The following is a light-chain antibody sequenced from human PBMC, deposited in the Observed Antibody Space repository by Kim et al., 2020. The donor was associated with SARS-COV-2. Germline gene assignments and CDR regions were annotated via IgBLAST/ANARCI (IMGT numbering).Light chain of an antibody. J-gene: IGLJ2*01. CDR3: SSYTSSSTVV. Sequence: GQAITVCSSVTSSDVGDYNYVSWYQQHPGKAPRFMIYNVSNRPSGVSNRFSGSKSGNTASLTISGLQAEDEADYYCSSYTSSSTVVFGEGTQLTVL. CDR2: NVS. V-gene: IGLV2-14*03. CDR1: SSDVGDYNY.